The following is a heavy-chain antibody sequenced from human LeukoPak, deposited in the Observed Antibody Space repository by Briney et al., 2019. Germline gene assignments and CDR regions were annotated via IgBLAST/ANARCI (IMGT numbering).Heavy chain of an antibody. CDR2: ISIVDTTI. CDR1: GFTFSSYE. J-gene: IGHJ6*02. CDR3: ARDAPGDVVVQGFYYYYGMDV. D-gene: IGHD2-2*01. V-gene: IGHV3-48*03. Sequence: GGSLRLSCAASGFTFSSYEMNWVRQAPGTGLEWVSYISIVDTTIYYADSVKGRFTISRDNAERSLYLQMNGLRAEDSAVYYCARDAPGDVVVQGFYYYYGMDVWGQGTTVTVSS.